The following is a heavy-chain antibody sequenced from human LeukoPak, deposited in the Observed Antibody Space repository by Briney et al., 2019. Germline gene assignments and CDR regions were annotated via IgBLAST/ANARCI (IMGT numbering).Heavy chain of an antibody. V-gene: IGHV4-59*01. D-gene: IGHD1-14*01. Sequence: PSETLSLPCTVSGDSISRSYWRWIRQLPGKGLECIGHIYSSGTTNYNPSLSGRVTISMDTSKNQLSLKLTAVTAADTAVYYCARDRQPSWYRGLDVWGQGTTVTVSS. CDR3: ARDRQPSWYRGLDV. J-gene: IGHJ6*02. CDR2: IYSSGTT. CDR1: GDSISRSY.